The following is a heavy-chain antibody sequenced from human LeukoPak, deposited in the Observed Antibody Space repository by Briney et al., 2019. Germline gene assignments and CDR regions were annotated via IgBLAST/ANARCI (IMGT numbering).Heavy chain of an antibody. V-gene: IGHV3-53*01. CDR2: IYSGGST. CDR3: ARVDGSGSYFGRHALMYFQH. J-gene: IGHJ1*01. Sequence: PGGSLRLSCAASGFTVSSNYMSWVRQAPGKGLEWVSVIYSGGSTYYADSVKGRFTISRDNSKNTLYLQMNSLRAEDTAVYYCARVDGSGSYFGRHALMYFQHWGQGTLVTVSS. CDR1: GFTVSSNY. D-gene: IGHD1-26*01.